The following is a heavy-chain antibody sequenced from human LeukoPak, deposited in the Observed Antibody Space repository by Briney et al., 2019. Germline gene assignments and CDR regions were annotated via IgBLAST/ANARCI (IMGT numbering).Heavy chain of an antibody. J-gene: IGHJ4*02. V-gene: IGHV3-30*18. D-gene: IGHD2-2*01. CDR1: GFTFSNHA. CDR2: ISYDGRNK. CDR3: AKGPLRGTAAAIDY. Sequence: PGGSLRLSCAASGFTFSNHAMSWVRQAPGKGLEWVAVISYDGRNKHYPDSVKGRFTISRDISTDTLWLQMDSLRTEDTAVYYCAKGPLRGTAAAIDYWGQGTLVTVSS.